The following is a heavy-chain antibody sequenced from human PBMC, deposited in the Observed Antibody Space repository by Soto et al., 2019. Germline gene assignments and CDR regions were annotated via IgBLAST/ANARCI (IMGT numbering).Heavy chain of an antibody. J-gene: IGHJ6*02. CDR3: ARDWASSSSYYVEYGMDV. D-gene: IGHD3-22*01. CDR2: IYYNGKT. Sequence: SETLSLTCAVYGGSFSGYYWMWIRQTPGKGLEWIGYIYYNGKTYYNPSLKSRITISLDTSKNQFSLKLRSVTAADTAVYYCARDWASSSSYYVEYGMDVWGQGTTVTVSS. CDR1: GGSFSGYY. V-gene: IGHV4-30-4*01.